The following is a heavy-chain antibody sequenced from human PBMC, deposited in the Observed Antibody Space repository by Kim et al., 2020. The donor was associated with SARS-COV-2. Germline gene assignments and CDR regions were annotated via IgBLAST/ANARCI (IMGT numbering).Heavy chain of an antibody. Sequence: GGSLRLSCVGSGFTFNTYGLNWVRQSPGKGLEWVAVVTASGAGADYANSVKGRFTVSRDNAKNTLYLQMDSLGVEDTAVYYCVRPVVDRSDFSGRFWGQGTLVTVSS. CDR2: VTASGAGA. V-gene: IGHV3-23*01. D-gene: IGHD2-15*01. J-gene: IGHJ4*02. CDR1: GFTFNTYG. CDR3: VRPVVDRSDFSGRF.